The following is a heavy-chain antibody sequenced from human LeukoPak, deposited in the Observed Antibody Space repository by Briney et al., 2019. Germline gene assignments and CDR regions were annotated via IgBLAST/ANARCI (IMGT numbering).Heavy chain of an antibody. CDR2: IRYDGSNK. CDR1: GFTFSSYG. J-gene: IGHJ3*02. D-gene: IGHD5-18*01. CDR3: ARARSSYGYGDAFDI. Sequence: GGSLRLSCAASGFTFSSYGMHWVRQAPGKWLEWVAFIRYDGSNKYYADSVKGRFTISRDNSKNTLYLQMNRLRAEDTAVYYCARARSSYGYGDAFDIWGQGTMVTVSS. V-gene: IGHV3-30*02.